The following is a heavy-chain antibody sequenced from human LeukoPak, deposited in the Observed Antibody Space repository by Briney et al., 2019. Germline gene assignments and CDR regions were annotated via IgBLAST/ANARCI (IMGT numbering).Heavy chain of an antibody. V-gene: IGHV3-30*02. CDR2: IRYDGSIK. D-gene: IGHD1-26*01. CDR1: AFTFNSYG. CDR3: AKGGGATATHLVDY. Sequence: GGSLRLSCATSAFTFNSYGMHWVRQAPGKGLEWVAFIRYDGSIKYYTDSVKGRFTISRDNSKNTLFLQMNSLRTEDTAVYYCAKGGGATATHLVDYWGQGTLVTVSS. J-gene: IGHJ4*02.